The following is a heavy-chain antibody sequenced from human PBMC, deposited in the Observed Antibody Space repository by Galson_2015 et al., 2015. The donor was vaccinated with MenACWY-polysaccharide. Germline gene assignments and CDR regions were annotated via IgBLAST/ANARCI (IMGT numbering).Heavy chain of an antibody. D-gene: IGHD2-2*01. V-gene: IGHV3-23*01. J-gene: IGHJ5*02. CDR2: TTGAGGAT. CDR3: AKKGCTTTSCTDNWFHP. CDR1: GFTFSNYA. Sequence: SLRLSCAASGFTFSNYAMTWVRQAPGKGLEWVSATTGAGGATYYADSVKGRFTISRDNSKNSLYRQMNSLRAEDTAVYYCAKKGCTTTSCTDNWFHPWGQGTLVTVSS.